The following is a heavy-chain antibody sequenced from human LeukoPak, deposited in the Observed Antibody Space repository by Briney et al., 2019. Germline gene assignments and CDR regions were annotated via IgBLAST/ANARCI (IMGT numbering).Heavy chain of an antibody. D-gene: IGHD2-15*01. V-gene: IGHV4-34*01. J-gene: IGHJ1*01. Sequence: PSETLSLTCAVYGGSFSGYYWSWIRQPPGKGLEWIGEINHSEATDYNPSFKSRVTISVDTSKNQFSLELSSVTAADTAVYYCAREAQYCSDGSCYGGYFQHWGQGTLVSVSS. CDR1: GGSFSGYY. CDR2: INHSEAT. CDR3: AREAQYCSDGSCYGGYFQH.